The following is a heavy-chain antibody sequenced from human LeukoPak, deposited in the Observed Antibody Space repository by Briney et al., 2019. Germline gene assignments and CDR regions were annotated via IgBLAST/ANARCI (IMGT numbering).Heavy chain of an antibody. D-gene: IGHD1-26*01. V-gene: IGHV4-39*01. CDR2: IYYSGST. J-gene: IGHJ4*02. CDR1: GGSISSSSYY. CDR3: ARWGYSHGYFDY. Sequence: SETLSLTCTVSGGSISSSSYYWGWIRQPPGTGLEWIGSIYYSGSTYYNPSLKSRVTISVDTSKNQFSLKLSSVTAADTAVYYCARWGYSHGYFDYWGQGTLVTVSS.